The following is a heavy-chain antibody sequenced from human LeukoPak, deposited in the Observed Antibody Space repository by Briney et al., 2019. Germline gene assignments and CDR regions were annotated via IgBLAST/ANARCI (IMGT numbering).Heavy chain of an antibody. J-gene: IGHJ4*02. V-gene: IGHV3-74*01. CDR3: ARAFWSGPPDY. D-gene: IGHD3-3*01. Sequence: PGGSLRLSCAAYGFTFSSYWMHWVRQTPGKGLVWVSRINSDGSSTSYADSVKGRFTISRDNAKNTLYLQMNSLRAEDTAVYYCARAFWSGPPDYWGQGTLVTVSS. CDR1: GFTFSSYW. CDR2: INSDGSST.